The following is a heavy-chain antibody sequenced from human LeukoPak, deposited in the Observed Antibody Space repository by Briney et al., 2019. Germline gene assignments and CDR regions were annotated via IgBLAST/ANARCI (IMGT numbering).Heavy chain of an antibody. CDR1: GGSISNYY. V-gene: IGHV4-59*08. CDR3: ARRTVVLDY. Sequence: PSETLSLTCTVSGGSISNYYWSWIRQPPGKGLEWIGYIYYSGSTTYNPSLKSRVTISVDTSKNQFSLGLTSVTAADTAVYYCARRTVVLDYWGQGTLVTVSS. CDR2: IYYSGST. D-gene: IGHD4-23*01. J-gene: IGHJ4*02.